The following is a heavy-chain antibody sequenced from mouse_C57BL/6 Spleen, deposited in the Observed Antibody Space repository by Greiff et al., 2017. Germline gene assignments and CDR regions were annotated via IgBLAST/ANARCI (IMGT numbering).Heavy chain of an antibody. J-gene: IGHJ2*01. D-gene: IGHD1-1*01. CDR2: IYPSDSET. Sequence: QVQLQQPGAELVRPGSSVKLSCKASGYTFTSYWMDWVKQRPGQGLEWIGNIYPSDSETYYNQKFKDKATLTVDKYSSTAYMQLSSLTSEDSAVYYCAREGGSSYLYFDYWGQGTTLTVSS. CDR1: GYTFTSYW. CDR3: AREGGSSYLYFDY. V-gene: IGHV1-61*01.